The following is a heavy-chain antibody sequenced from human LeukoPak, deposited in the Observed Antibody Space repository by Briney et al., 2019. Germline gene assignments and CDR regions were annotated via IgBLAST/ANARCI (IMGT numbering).Heavy chain of an antibody. D-gene: IGHD3-10*01. J-gene: IGHJ4*02. Sequence: GGSLRLSRAASGFTFSSYGMHWVRQAPGKGLEWVAFIRYDGSNEYYADSVKGRFTISRDNSKNTLYLQMNSLRAEDTAVYYCAKDRNQRITMVRGARVFDYWGRGTLVTVSS. CDR2: IRYDGSNE. CDR3: AKDRNQRITMVRGARVFDY. CDR1: GFTFSSYG. V-gene: IGHV3-30*02.